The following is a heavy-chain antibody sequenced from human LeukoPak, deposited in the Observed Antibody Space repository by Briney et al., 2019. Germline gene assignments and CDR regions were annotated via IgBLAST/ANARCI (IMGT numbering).Heavy chain of an antibody. Sequence: GASLKISCKGSGSIFTSYWIGWVRQLPGKGLEWMGIIYPGDSDTRYSPSFQGQVTISADKSISTAYLQWSSLKASDTAMYYCARHQIVVVVAATPAAFDIWGQGTMVTVSS. CDR1: GSIFTSYW. D-gene: IGHD2-15*01. V-gene: IGHV5-51*01. CDR3: ARHQIVVVVAATPAAFDI. CDR2: IYPGDSDT. J-gene: IGHJ3*02.